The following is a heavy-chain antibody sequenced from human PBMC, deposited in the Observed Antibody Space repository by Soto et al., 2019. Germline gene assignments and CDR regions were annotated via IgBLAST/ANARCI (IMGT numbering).Heavy chain of an antibody. J-gene: IGHJ6*02. CDR1: GFTFDDYA. CDR2: ISWNSGSI. V-gene: IGHV3-9*01. Sequence: GGSLRLSCAASGFTFDDYAMHWVRQAPGKGLEWVSGISWNSGSIYYADSVKGRFTISRDNAKNSLYLQMNSLRAEDTALYYCAKELNRPRHYYYGMDVWGQGTTVTVSS. CDR3: AKELNRPRHYYYGMDV.